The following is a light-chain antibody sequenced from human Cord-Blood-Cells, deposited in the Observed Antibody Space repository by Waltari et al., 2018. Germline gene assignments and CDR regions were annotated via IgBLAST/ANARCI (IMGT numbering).Light chain of an antibody. CDR2: GAS. Sequence: EIVMTHTTATLSVSPGERATLSCRASQSVISNIAWYQQKPGQAPRLLIYGASTRATGIPARVSGSGSGTEFTLNISSLQSEDFAVYYCQQYNNWALTFGGGTKVEIK. J-gene: IGKJ4*01. V-gene: IGKV3-15*01. CDR1: QSVISN. CDR3: QQYNNWALT.